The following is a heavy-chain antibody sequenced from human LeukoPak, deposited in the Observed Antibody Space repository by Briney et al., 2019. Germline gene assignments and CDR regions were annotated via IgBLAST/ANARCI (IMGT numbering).Heavy chain of an antibody. CDR2: IIPILGIA. J-gene: IGHJ5*02. CDR3: ARVRCSSTSCYPRRNWFDP. V-gene: IGHV1-69*04. D-gene: IGHD2-2*01. Sequence: GSSVKVSCKASGGTFSSYAISWVRQAPGQGLEWMGRIIPILGIANYAQKFQGRVTITADKSTSTAYMELRSLRSDDTAVYYCARVRCSSTSCYPRRNWFDPWGQGTLVTVSS. CDR1: GGTFSSYA.